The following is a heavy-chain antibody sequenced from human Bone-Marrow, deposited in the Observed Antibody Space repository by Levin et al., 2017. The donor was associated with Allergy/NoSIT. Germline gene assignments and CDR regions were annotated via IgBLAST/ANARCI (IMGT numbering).Heavy chain of an antibody. CDR1: GGSFRGYY. Sequence: SQTLSLPCAVYGGSFRGYYWSWLRQPPGKGLEWIGEINHSGSTNYNPSLKSRVTISVDTSKNQFSLKLSSVTAADTAVYYCARAYSSSTHFDYWGQGTLVTVSS. CDR3: ARAYSSSTHFDY. D-gene: IGHD6-6*01. J-gene: IGHJ4*02. V-gene: IGHV4-34*01. CDR2: INHSGST.